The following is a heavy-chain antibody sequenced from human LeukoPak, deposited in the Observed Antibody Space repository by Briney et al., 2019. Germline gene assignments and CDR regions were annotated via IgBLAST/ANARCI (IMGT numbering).Heavy chain of an antibody. D-gene: IGHD4-17*01. V-gene: IGHV3-21*01. CDR3: ARDQRDTVTTQCDY. J-gene: IGHJ4*02. Sequence: PGGSLRLSCAASGFTFSSYSMNWVRQAPGKGLEWVSSISSSSSYIYYADSVTGRFTISRDNAKNSLYLQMNSLRAEDTAVYYCARDQRDTVTTQCDYWGQGTLVTVSS. CDR2: ISSSSSYI. CDR1: GFTFSSYS.